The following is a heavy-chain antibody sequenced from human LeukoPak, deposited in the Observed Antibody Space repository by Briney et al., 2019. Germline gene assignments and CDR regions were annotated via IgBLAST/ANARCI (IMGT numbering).Heavy chain of an antibody. CDR3: AKDRYSSGWRTYFDY. J-gene: IGHJ4*02. D-gene: IGHD6-19*01. V-gene: IGHV3-23*01. Sequence: GGSLRLSCAASGFTFSSYAMSWVRQAPGKGLEWVSAISGSGGSTYYADSVKGRFTISRDNSKNTLYLQMNSLRAEDTAVYYCAKDRYSSGWRTYFDYWGQGTLVTVSS. CDR2: ISGSGGST. CDR1: GFTFSSYA.